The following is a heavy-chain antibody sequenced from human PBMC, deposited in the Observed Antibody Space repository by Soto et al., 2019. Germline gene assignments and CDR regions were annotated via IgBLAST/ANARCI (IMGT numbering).Heavy chain of an antibody. CDR3: ASDDLRGYWYFDL. CDR2: ISSSSSTI. CDR1: GFTFSSYS. Sequence: GGSLRLSCAASGFTFSSYSMNWVRQAPGKGLEWVSYISSSSSTIYYADSVKGRFTISRDNAKNSLYLQMNSLRAEDTSVYYCASDDLRGYWYFDLWGRGTLVTVSS. J-gene: IGHJ2*01. V-gene: IGHV3-48*04. D-gene: IGHD2-21*02.